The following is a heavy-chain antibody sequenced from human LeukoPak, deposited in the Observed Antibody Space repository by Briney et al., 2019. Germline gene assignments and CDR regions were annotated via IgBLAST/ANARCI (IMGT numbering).Heavy chain of an antibody. D-gene: IGHD3-22*01. J-gene: IGHJ3*02. CDR1: GYSISSGYY. CDR2: IYHGGTT. V-gene: IGHV4-38-2*02. Sequence: SETLSLTCSVSGYSISSGYYWGWIRQPPGKGLEWIGTIYHGGTTFYNPSLQSRVAMSVDTSKNQFSLKLSSVTDADTAVYYCARDTYYYNSDTSWSDVFDIWGQGTMVTVSS. CDR3: ARDTYYYNSDTSWSDVFDI.